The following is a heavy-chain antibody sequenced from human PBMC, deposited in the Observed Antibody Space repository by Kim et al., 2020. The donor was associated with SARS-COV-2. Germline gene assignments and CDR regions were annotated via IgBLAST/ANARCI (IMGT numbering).Heavy chain of an antibody. Sequence: NPKYSQKFQGRVTFTRDTSANIAYMELSSLRSEDTAVYYCARGLTAAGLWYWGQGTLVTVSS. D-gene: IGHD6-13*01. CDR3: ARGLTAAGLWY. V-gene: IGHV1-3*01. J-gene: IGHJ4*02. CDR2: NP.